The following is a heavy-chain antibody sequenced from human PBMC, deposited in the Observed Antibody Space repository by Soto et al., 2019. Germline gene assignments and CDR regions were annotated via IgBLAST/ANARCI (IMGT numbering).Heavy chain of an antibody. CDR1: GGTFSSYA. CDR3: ALVVPIDH. CDR2: INAGNGNT. Sequence: ASVKVSCKASGGTFSSYAISWVRQAPGQRLEWMGWINAGNGNTKYSQKFQGRVTITRDTSASTAYMELSSLRSEDTAVYYCALVVPIDHRGQGTLVTVSS. J-gene: IGHJ4*02. V-gene: IGHV1-3*01. D-gene: IGHD3-22*01.